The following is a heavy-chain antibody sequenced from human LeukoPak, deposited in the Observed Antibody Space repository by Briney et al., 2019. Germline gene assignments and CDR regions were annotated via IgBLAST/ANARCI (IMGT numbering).Heavy chain of an antibody. J-gene: IGHJ6*02. D-gene: IGHD3-9*01. CDR1: GDSINSYY. Sequence: SETLSLTCTVSGDSINSYYWSWIRQPPGKGLEWIWYIYFSGNTRYNPSLKNRVTISVDRSKSQFYLTLRSVTAADTAVYYCARDLNHGFNYYYYGLEVWGQGTTVTVSS. CDR2: IYFSGNT. CDR3: ARDLNHGFNYYYYGLEV. V-gene: IGHV4-59*01.